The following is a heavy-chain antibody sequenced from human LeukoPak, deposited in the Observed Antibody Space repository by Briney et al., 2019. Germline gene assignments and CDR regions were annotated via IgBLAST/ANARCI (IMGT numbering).Heavy chain of an antibody. D-gene: IGHD1-26*01. CDR3: ARGLWELLN. CDR2: ISSNGGST. J-gene: IGHJ4*02. Sequence: GGSLRLSCAASGFTFSSYAMHWVRQAPGKGLEYVSAISSNGGSTYYANSVKGRFTISRDNSKNTLYLQMGSLRAEDMAVYYCARGLWELLNWGQGALVTVSS. V-gene: IGHV3-64*01. CDR1: GFTFSSYA.